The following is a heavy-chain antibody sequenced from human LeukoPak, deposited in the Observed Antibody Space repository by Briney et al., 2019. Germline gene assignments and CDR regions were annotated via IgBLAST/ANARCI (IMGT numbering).Heavy chain of an antibody. CDR3: VRGARVYSSGWFASRFDY. CDR1: GFIFSDYG. D-gene: IGHD6-19*01. J-gene: IGHJ4*02. V-gene: IGHV3-48*01. CDR2: ISTSDNTR. Sequence: GGSLRLSCVVSGFIFSDYGTYWVRQAPGQGLEWVSYISTSDNTRYYADSVKGRFTISRDKATNSVYLQMNTLRVDDTAVYYCVRGARVYSSGWFASRFDYWGQGTPVIVSS.